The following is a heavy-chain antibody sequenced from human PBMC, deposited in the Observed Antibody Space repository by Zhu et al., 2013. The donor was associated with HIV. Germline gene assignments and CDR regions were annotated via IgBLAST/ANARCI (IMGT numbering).Heavy chain of an antibody. Sequence: QVQLVQSGTEMKKPGASVKVSCKASGYSFTSYGINWVRQAPGQGLEWMGWISTYNPNTKFAQKFQGRVTMTRDKSISTAYMELSSLRSDDTAAYYCARGEEITVTAIDWFDPGAREPWSPSPQ. D-gene: IGHD4-4*01. CDR2: ISTYNPNT. J-gene: IGHJ5*02. CDR1: GYSFTSYG. CDR3: ARGEEITVTAIDWFDP. V-gene: IGHV1-18*01.